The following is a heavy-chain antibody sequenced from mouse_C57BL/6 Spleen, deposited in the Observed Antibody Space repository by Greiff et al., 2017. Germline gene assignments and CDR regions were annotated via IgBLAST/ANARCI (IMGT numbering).Heavy chain of an antibody. CDR1: GYTFTSYW. Sequence: QVQLQQPGAELVKPGASVTLSCKASGYTFTSYWLQWVTQRPGQGLEWIGEIDPSDSYTNSNQKFKGKATLTVDTSSSTAYMQLSSLTSEDSAFYYCARSSGSSYSFDYWGQGTTLTVSS. D-gene: IGHD1-1*01. V-gene: IGHV1-50*01. CDR2: IDPSDSYT. J-gene: IGHJ2*01. CDR3: ARSSGSSYSFDY.